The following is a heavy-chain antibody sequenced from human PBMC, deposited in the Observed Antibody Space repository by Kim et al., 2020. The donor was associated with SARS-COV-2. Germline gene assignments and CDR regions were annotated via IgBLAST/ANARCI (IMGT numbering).Heavy chain of an antibody. CDR1: GFDFSSYS. J-gene: IGHJ6*02. Sequence: GGSLRLSCAASGFDFSSYSMNWVRQAPGKGLEWVSCINRSSQYIYYADSVKGRFTVSRDNARTSLYLHMNRLRAEDTAVYYCVREKKMTSFGMDVWGQGTTVTVSS. CDR2: INRSSQYI. V-gene: IGHV3-21*01. CDR3: VREKKMTSFGMDV.